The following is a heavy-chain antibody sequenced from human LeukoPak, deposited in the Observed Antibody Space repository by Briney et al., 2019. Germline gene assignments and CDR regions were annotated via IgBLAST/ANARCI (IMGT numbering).Heavy chain of an antibody. J-gene: IGHJ4*02. Sequence: SETLSLTCTVSGGSISSGGYYWSWIRQHPGKGLEWIGYIYYSGSAYYNPSLKSRVTISVDTSKNQFSLKLSSVTAADTAVYYCARVAEGYGSSWYPLTGYFDYWGQGTLVTVSS. CDR3: ARVAEGYGSSWYPLTGYFDY. V-gene: IGHV4-31*03. CDR2: IYYSGSA. D-gene: IGHD6-13*01. CDR1: GGSISSGGYY.